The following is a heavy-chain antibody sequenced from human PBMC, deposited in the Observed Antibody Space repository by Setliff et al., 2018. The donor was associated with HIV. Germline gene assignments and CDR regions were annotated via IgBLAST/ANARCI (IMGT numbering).Heavy chain of an antibody. CDR1: GGSISSAAYY. J-gene: IGHJ4*02. D-gene: IGHD6-19*01. Sequence: SETLSLTCTVSGGSISSAAYYWSWIRQHPGKGLEWIGHIYYSGNTYYSPSLKSRVTISEDTSKNQFSLKLSSVTAADTAVYYCATLHSSGWPYYSDYWGQGILVTVSS. CDR2: IYYSGNT. CDR3: ATLHSSGWPYYSDY. V-gene: IGHV4-31*02.